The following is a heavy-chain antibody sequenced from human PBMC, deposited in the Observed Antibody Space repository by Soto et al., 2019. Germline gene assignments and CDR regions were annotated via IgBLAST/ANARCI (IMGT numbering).Heavy chain of an antibody. V-gene: IGHV3-30*18. J-gene: IGHJ4*02. CDR2: ISYDGSNK. CDR1: GFTFSSYG. Sequence: GGSLRLSCAASGFTFSSYGMHWVRQAPGKGLEWVAVISYDGSNKYYADSVKGRFTISRDNSKSTLYLQMNSLRAEDTAVYYCAKDLWMGQIDYYSSRGSHYWGQGTLVTVSS. D-gene: IGHD3-22*01. CDR3: AKDLWMGQIDYYSSRGSHY.